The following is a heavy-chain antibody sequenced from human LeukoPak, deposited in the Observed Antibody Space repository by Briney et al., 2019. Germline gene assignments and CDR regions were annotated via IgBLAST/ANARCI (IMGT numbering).Heavy chain of an antibody. D-gene: IGHD2-15*01. V-gene: IGHV3-33*01. J-gene: IGHJ6*02. CDR3: ARGGSRRVVVAATSNRDYYGMDV. CDR1: GFTFSSYG. Sequence: GGSLRLSCAASGFTFSSYGMHWVRQAPGKGLEWVAVIWYDGSNKYYADSVKGRFTISRDNSKNTLYLQMNSLRAEDTAVYYCARGGSRRVVVAATSNRDYYGMDVWGQGTTVTVSS. CDR2: IWYDGSNK.